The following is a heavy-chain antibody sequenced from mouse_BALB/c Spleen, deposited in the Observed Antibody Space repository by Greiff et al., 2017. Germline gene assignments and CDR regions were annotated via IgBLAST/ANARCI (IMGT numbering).Heavy chain of an antibody. D-gene: IGHD1-1*02. CDR3: TGGNPLLPY. CDR1: GYTFTDYE. J-gene: IGHJ3*01. V-gene: IGHV1-15*01. CDR2: IDPETGGT. Sequence: QVQLQQSGAELVRPGASVTLSCKASGYTFTDYEMHWVKQTPVHGLEWIGAIDPETGGTDYNQNFKGKATLTADKPSITSYMELRSLTSEDSAGYYCTGGNPLLPYGGQGTLVTGSA.